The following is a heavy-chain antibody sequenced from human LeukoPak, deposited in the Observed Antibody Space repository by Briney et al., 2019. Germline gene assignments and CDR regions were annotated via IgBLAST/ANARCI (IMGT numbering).Heavy chain of an antibody. J-gene: IGHJ3*02. CDR3: ARHAASSDYGDYEDLDAFDI. CDR2: IYYSGST. Sequence: SGTLSLTCTVSGGSISSSSYYWGWIRQPPGKGLEWIGSIYYSGSTYYNPSLKSRVTISVDTSKNQFSLKLSSVTAADTAVYYCARHAASSDYGDYEDLDAFDIWGQGTMVTVSS. D-gene: IGHD4-17*01. V-gene: IGHV4-39*01. CDR1: GGSISSSSYY.